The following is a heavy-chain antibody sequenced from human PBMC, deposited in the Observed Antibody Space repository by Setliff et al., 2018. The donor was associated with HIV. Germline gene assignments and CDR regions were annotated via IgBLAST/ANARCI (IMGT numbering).Heavy chain of an antibody. Sequence: SETLSLTCSVSGGSISRVGYYWSWIRQHPGKGLEWIGYITYSGSTYYNPSLMSRVSISPDTSKNQFSLKLTSVTAADTAVYYCARGPRPVDVDYYYMDVWGKGTTVTVSS. CDR1: GGSISRVGYY. CDR2: ITYSGST. V-gene: IGHV4-31*03. J-gene: IGHJ6*03. CDR3: ARGPRPVDVDYYYMDV.